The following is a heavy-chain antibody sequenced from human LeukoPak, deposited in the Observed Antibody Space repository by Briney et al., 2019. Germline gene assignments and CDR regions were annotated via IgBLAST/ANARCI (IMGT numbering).Heavy chain of an antibody. CDR2: ISSSGKS. D-gene: IGHD1-26*01. J-gene: IGHJ4*02. CDR3: ARFKGGTGFDY. CDR1: GGSITTTNLA. Sequence: SETLSLTCAVSGGSITTTNLAWAWIRQPPGQGLEWIATISSSGKSYYNPYLMSRVTVSVDTSKNQFSLDVTSVTATDTGLFYCARFKGGTGFDYWGRGILVIVS. V-gene: IGHV4-39*01.